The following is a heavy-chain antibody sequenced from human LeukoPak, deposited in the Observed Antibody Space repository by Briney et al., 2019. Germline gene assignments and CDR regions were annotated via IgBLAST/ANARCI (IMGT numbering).Heavy chain of an antibody. CDR3: VLAPNSNWFDF. V-gene: IGHV4-59*12. D-gene: IGHD2-8*01. CDR1: GDSISGFY. CDR2: THYSGTT. J-gene: IGHJ5*01. Sequence: SETLSLTCSVSGDSISGFYWNWIRQSPEKGLEWIAVTHYSGTTNYNPSLKGRVTISIDTSRQQFFLKLSSVTAADTAVYYCVLAPNSNWFDFWGQGTRVTVSS.